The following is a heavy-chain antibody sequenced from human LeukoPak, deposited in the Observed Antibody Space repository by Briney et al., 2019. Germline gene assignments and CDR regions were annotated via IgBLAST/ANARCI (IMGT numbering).Heavy chain of an antibody. CDR3: ASDHQYYFDY. D-gene: IGHD2-2*01. CDR2: ISYDGSNK. Sequence: GGSLRLSCAASGFTFSSYAMHWVRQAPGKGLEWVAVISYDGSNKYYADSVKGRFTISRDNSKNTLYLQMNSLRAEDTAVYYYASDHQYYFDYWGQGTLVTVSS. V-gene: IGHV3-30-3*01. J-gene: IGHJ4*02. CDR1: GFTFSSYA.